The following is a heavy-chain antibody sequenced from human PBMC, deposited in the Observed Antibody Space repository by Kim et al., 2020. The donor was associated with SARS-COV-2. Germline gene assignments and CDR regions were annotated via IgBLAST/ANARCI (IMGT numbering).Heavy chain of an antibody. CDR3: ARDRSYSSGSYSYFDS. CDR1: RFTFSSDT. V-gene: IGHV3-30*04. D-gene: IGHD3-10*01. CDR2: ISNDGTNK. Sequence: GGSLRLSCAASRFTFSSDTMHWVRQAPGKGLEWVAVISNDGTNKYYADSVKGRFTISRDNSKNTLYLQMNSLRAEDTAVYYCARDRSYSSGSYSYFDSWGQGTLVTVSS. J-gene: IGHJ4*02.